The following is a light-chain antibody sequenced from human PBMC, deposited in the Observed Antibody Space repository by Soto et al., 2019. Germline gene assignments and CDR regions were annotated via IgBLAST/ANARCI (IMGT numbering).Light chain of an antibody. CDR1: SNDVGSYNL. J-gene: IGLJ2*01. CDR3: CSYAGSSTFV. CDR2: EGS. V-gene: IGLV2-23*03. Sequence: QSALTQPASVSGSPGQSITISCTGTSNDVGSYNLVSWYQQHPGKAPKLMIYEGSKRPSGVSNRFSGSKSDNTASLTISGLQAEDEADYYGCSYAGSSTFVFGGGTKVTVL.